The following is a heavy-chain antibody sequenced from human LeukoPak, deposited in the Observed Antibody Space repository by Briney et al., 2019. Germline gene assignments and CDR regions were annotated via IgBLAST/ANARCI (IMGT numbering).Heavy chain of an antibody. CDR1: GGSFSGYY. CDR3: ASRRLSAYHQPFDY. D-gene: IGHD2-21*01. J-gene: IGHJ4*02. V-gene: IGHV4-34*01. Sequence: SETLSLTCAVYGGSFSGYYWSWIRQPPGKGLEWSGEINHSGSTNYNPSLKSRVTISVDTSKNQFSLKLSSVTAADTAVYYCASRRLSAYHQPFDYWGQGTLVTVSS. CDR2: INHSGST.